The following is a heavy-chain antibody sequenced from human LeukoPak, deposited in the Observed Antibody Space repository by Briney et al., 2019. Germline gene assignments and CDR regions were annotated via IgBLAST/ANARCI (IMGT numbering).Heavy chain of an antibody. CDR2: INPSGGST. CDR3: ARDTMVRGVICYGMDV. Sequence: GASVTVSCKASGYTFTSYYMHWVRQAPGQGLEWMGIINPSGGSTSYAQKFQGRVTMTRDTSTSTVYMELSSLRSEDTAVYYCARDTMVRGVICYGMDVWGQGTTVTVSS. J-gene: IGHJ6*02. CDR1: GYTFTSYY. D-gene: IGHD3-10*01. V-gene: IGHV1-46*01.